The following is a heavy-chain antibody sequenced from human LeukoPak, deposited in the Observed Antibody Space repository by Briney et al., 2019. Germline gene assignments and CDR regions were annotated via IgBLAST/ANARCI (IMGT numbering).Heavy chain of an antibody. CDR3: ARDKGVTYYDILHYFDY. CDR2: ISAYNGNT. CDR1: GYTFTSYG. V-gene: IGHV1-18*01. Sequence: GASVKVSCKASGYTFTSYGISWVRQAPGQGLEWMGWISAYNGNTNYAQKLQGRVTMTTDTSTSTAYMELRSLRSDDTAVYYCARDKGVTYYDILHYFDYWGQGTLVTVSS. J-gene: IGHJ4*02. D-gene: IGHD3-9*01.